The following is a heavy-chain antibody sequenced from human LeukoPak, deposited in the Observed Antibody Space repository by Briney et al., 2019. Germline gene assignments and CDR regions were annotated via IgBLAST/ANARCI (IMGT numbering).Heavy chain of an antibody. V-gene: IGHV3-48*01. CDR1: GFIFSSYS. CDR3: ARRHTSYWYFDL. J-gene: IGHJ2*01. Sequence: GGSLRLSCAVSGFIFSSYSMNWVRQAPGEGLEWVSYISSSSSTIYYADSVKGRFTISRDNAKNSLYLQMNSLRAEDTAVYYCARRHTSYWYFDLWGRGTLVTVSS. CDR2: ISSSSSTI. D-gene: IGHD1-1*01.